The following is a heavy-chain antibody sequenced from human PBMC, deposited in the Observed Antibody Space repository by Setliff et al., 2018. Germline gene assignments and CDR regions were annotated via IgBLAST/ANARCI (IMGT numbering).Heavy chain of an antibody. Sequence: ASVKVSCKASGYTFTTYAISWMRQAPGQGLERVGWINTNTGNPSYAQGFTGRFVFSLDTSVSTAYLQISSLKAEDTALYYCARASRFGTIKYRGDYYMDVWGKGTTVTVSS. CDR1: GYTFTTYA. J-gene: IGHJ6*03. D-gene: IGHD3-10*01. CDR3: ARASRFGTIKYRGDYYMDV. CDR2: INTNTGNP. V-gene: IGHV7-4-1*02.